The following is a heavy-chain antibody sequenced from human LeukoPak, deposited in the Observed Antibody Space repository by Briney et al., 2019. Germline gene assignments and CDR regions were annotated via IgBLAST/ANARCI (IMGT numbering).Heavy chain of an antibody. Sequence: SETLSLTCTVSGGSISSSSYYWGWIRQPPGKGLEWIGSIYYSGSTYYNPSLKSRVTISVDTSKNQFSLKLSSVTAADTAVYYCARIYYDFWSGVDAFDIWGQGTMVTVSS. CDR2: IYYSGST. CDR3: ARIYYDFWSGVDAFDI. J-gene: IGHJ3*02. V-gene: IGHV4-39*01. CDR1: GGSISSSSYY. D-gene: IGHD3-3*01.